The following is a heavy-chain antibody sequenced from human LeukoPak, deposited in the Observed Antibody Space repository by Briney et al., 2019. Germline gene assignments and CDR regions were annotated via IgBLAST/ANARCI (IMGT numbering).Heavy chain of an antibody. CDR3: ARGLRYYYYGMDV. V-gene: IGHV3-11*06. J-gene: IGHJ6*04. CDR2: ISSSSSDT. Sequence: GGSLSLSCAASGFTFSDYYMSWIRQAPGKGLEWVSYISSSSSDTNYADSVKGRFTISRDNAKNSLYLQMDSLRAEDTAVYYCARGLRYYYYGMDVWGKGTTVTVSS. CDR1: GFTFSDYY. D-gene: IGHD3-16*01.